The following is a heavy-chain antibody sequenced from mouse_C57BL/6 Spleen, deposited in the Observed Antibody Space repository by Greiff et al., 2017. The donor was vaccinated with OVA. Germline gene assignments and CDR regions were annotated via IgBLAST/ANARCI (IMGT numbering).Heavy chain of an antibody. D-gene: IGHD2-5*01. CDR2: IWSGGST. V-gene: IGHV2-2*01. CDR1: GFSLTSYG. CDR3: ARIRNYYSNLYAMDY. Sequence: QVQLKESGPGLVQPSQSLSITCTVSGFSLTSYGVHWVRQSPGKGLEWLGVIWSGGSTDYNAAFISRLSISKDNSKSQVFFKMNSLQADDTAIYYCARIRNYYSNLYAMDYWGQGTSVTVSS. J-gene: IGHJ4*01.